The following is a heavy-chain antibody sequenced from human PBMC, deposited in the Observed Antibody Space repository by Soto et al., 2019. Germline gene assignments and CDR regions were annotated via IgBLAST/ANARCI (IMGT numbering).Heavy chain of an antibody. Sequence: GGSLRLSCAASGFTFSSYAMSWVRQAPGKGLEWVSAISGSGGSTYYADSVKGQFTISRDNSKNTLYLQIKSLRAEDTAAYYCAKGGPTSLNWFGPWGQGTLVTVSS. D-gene: IGHD5-12*01. J-gene: IGHJ5*02. CDR2: ISGSGGST. CDR3: AKGGPTSLNWFGP. CDR1: GFTFSSYA. V-gene: IGHV3-23*01.